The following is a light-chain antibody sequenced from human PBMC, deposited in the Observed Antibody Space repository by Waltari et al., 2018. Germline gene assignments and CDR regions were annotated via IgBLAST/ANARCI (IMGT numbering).Light chain of an antibody. CDR3: QHYVRLPVT. V-gene: IGKV3-20*01. Sequence: EIVLTQSPGTLSLSPGERATLSCRASQSVSRTLAWYQQKPGQAPRRLIYGASTRATGIPDRFSGSGSGTDFSLTISRLEPEDFAVYYCQHYVRLPVTFGQGTKVEIK. CDR1: QSVSRT. J-gene: IGKJ1*01. CDR2: GAS.